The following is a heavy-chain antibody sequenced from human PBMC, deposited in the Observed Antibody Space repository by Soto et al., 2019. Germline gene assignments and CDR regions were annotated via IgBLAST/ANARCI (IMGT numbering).Heavy chain of an antibody. Sequence: ASVKVSCKVSGYTLTELSMHWVRQAPGKGLEWMGGFDPEDGETIYAQKFQGRVTMTEDTSTDTAYMELSSLRSEDTAVYYCATSSTVTTRWDYYYYYGMDVWGQGTTVTV. CDR3: ATSSTVTTRWDYYYYYGMDV. D-gene: IGHD4-4*01. CDR2: FDPEDGET. V-gene: IGHV1-24*01. J-gene: IGHJ6*02. CDR1: GYTLTELS.